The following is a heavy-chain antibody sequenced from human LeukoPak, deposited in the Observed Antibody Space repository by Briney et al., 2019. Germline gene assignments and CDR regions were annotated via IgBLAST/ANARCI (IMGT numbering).Heavy chain of an antibody. CDR1: GGTFSSYA. D-gene: IGHD4-11*01. V-gene: IGHV1-69*04. J-gene: IGHJ6*02. CDR3: AXXXXXXXXXXXWTLIRLHDGMDV. CDR2: IIPILGIA. Sequence: ASVKVSCKASGGTFSSYAISWVRQAPGQGLEWMGRIIPILGIANYAQKFQGRVTITADKSTSTAYMELSSLRSEDTAVYYCAXXXXXXXXXXXWTLIRLHDGMDVWGQGTTVTVSS.